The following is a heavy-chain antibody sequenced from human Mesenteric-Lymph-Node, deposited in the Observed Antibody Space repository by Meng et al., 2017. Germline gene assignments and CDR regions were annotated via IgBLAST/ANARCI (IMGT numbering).Heavy chain of an antibody. D-gene: IGHD2-8*02. CDR2: IIHGGSP. J-gene: IGHJ4*02. CDR1: GGSYSAYY. CDR3: ARRPTGIDY. Sequence: QGQLHQGGGVLLTPSMTLALTGAAYGGSYSAYYWSWIRQPPGKGLKWIVEIIHGGSPSYNPSLKSRVTISIDTSKNQLSLMLSSVTAADTAVYYCARRPTGIDYWGQGTLVTVSS. V-gene: IGHV4-34*12.